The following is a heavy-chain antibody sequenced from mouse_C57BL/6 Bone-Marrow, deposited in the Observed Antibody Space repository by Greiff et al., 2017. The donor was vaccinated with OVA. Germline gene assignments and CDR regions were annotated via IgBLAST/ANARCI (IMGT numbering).Heavy chain of an antibody. CDR3: ARGITTVVARRYFDV. D-gene: IGHD1-1*01. Sequence: QVQLQQSGAELVKPGASVKVSCKASGYTFTNYWMHWVKQRPGQGLEWIGRIHPSDSDTNYNQKFKGKATLTVDKSSSTAYMQLSSLTSEDSAVYFCARGITTVVARRYFDVWGTGTTVTVSS. CDR2: IHPSDSDT. V-gene: IGHV1-74*01. J-gene: IGHJ1*03. CDR1: GYTFTNYW.